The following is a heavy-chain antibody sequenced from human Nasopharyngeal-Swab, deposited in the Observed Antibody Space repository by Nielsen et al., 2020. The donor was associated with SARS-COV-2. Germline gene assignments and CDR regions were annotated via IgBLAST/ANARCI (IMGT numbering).Heavy chain of an antibody. J-gene: IGHJ4*02. Sequence: VRQMPGKGLEWMVIIYPRDSDTRYSPPFQGQVTISADKSINTAYLQWSSLRVSDTAMYYCARGLYYGSGMFDYWGQGTLVTVSS. V-gene: IGHV5-51*01. CDR3: ARGLYYGSGMFDY. D-gene: IGHD3-10*01. CDR2: IYPRDSDT.